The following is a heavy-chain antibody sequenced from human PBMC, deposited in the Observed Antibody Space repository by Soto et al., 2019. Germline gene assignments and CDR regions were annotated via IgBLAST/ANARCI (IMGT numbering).Heavy chain of an antibody. CDR1: GFTFSKYA. CDR3: AKDKYTDSVRKVWFFDY. Sequence: EVQLLESGGGLVKPGGSLRLSCAASGFTFSKYAMSWVRLAPGKGLEWVSSISANGGITDYADSVKGRFTISRDNFQNILSLQMDILRGDDTALYFCAKDKYTDSVRKVWFFDYWGRGTLVTVSS. D-gene: IGHD2-15*01. CDR2: ISANGGIT. J-gene: IGHJ2*01. V-gene: IGHV3-23*01.